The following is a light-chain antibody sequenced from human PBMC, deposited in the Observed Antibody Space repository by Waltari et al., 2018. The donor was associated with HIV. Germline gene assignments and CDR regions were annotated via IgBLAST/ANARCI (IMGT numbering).Light chain of an antibody. V-gene: IGKV1-8*01. Sequence: AIRMTQSPSSFSASTGDRVTITCRANQDISNYLAWYKQKPGKVPKLMVYDASALQSVVPSRFSGSGSGTDFTLTISSLQSEDFATYFCQQYYTYPLTFGGGTNVDIK. CDR1: QDISNY. CDR2: DAS. J-gene: IGKJ4*01. CDR3: QQYYTYPLT.